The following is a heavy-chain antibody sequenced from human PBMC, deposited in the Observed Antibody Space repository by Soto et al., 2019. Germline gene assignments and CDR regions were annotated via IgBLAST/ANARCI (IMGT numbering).Heavy chain of an antibody. CDR3: AREGNLGRWIQPLDS. D-gene: IGHD2-2*03. Sequence: SETLSLTCTVSGGSISSNYWSWIRQPPGKGLEWIGYIYYSGSTKYSPSLKSRVTMSVDTSKNHFSLKLISVTTADTAVYFCAREGNLGRWIQPLDSWGQGTLVTVSS. V-gene: IGHV4-59*01. J-gene: IGHJ4*02. CDR1: GGSISSNY. CDR2: IYYSGST.